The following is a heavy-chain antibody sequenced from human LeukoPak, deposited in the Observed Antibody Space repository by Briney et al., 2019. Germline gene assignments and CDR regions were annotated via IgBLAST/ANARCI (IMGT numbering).Heavy chain of an antibody. V-gene: IGHV4-61*01. Sequence: SETLSHTCTVSGGSVSSGSYYWSWIRQPPGKGLEWIGYIYYSGSTNYNPSLKSRVTISVDTSKNQFSLKLSSVTAADTAVYYCARVQMATISRRGALDYWGQGTLVTVSS. D-gene: IGHD5-24*01. CDR2: IYYSGST. CDR3: ARVQMATISRRGALDY. CDR1: GGSVSSGSYY. J-gene: IGHJ4*02.